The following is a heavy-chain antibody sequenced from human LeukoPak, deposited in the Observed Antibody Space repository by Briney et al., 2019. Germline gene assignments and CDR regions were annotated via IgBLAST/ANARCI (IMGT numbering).Heavy chain of an antibody. D-gene: IGHD3-22*01. J-gene: IGHJ4*02. CDR1: GFTFSGYA. CDR2: ISGSGGST. V-gene: IGHV3-23*01. Sequence: PGGSLRLSCAASGFTFSGYAMSWVRQAPGKGLEWVSTISGSGGSTYYADSVKGRFTISRDNSKNTLYLQMNSLRAEDTAVYYCASQYYYDSSGYLAYNFDYWGQGTLVTVSS. CDR3: ASQYYYDSSGYLAYNFDY.